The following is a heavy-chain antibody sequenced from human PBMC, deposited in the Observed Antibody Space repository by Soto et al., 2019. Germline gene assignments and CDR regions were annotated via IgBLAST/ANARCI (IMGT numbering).Heavy chain of an antibody. V-gene: IGHV1-69*01. D-gene: IGHD6-19*01. J-gene: IGHJ5*02. Sequence: VQLVQSGAEVKKPGSSVKLSCTASGGTFSSYASSWVRQAPGQGLEWMGGIIPIFGTANYAQKFQGRVTITADESTSTAYMELSSLRSEDTDVYYCARLRGAQGWYTGPWGQGTLVTVSS. CDR3: ARLRGAQGWYTGP. CDR1: GGTFSSYA. CDR2: IIPIFGTA.